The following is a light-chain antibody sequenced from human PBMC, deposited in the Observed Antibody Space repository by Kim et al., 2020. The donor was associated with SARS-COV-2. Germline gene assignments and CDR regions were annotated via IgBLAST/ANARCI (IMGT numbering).Light chain of an antibody. V-gene: IGLV2-14*03. CDR2: DVS. J-gene: IGLJ3*02. Sequence: GQSVTISCTGTSSDVGGYNYVSWYQQHPGKAPKLMIYDVSNRPSGVSNRFSGSKSGNTASLTIPGLQAEDEADYYCSSYTSSSTRVFGGGTQLTVL. CDR3: SSYTSSSTRV. CDR1: SSDVGGYNY.